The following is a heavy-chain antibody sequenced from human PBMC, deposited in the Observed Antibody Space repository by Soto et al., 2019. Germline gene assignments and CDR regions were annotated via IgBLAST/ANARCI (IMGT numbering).Heavy chain of an antibody. J-gene: IGHJ4*02. CDR1: GFTFSSYA. CDR2: ISGSGGST. D-gene: IGHD3-22*01. CDR3: AGQYYYDSSGYYPLDY. V-gene: IGHV3-23*01. Sequence: GGSLRLSCAASGFTFSSYAMSWVRQAPGKGLEWVSAISGSGGSTYYADSVKGRFTISRDNSKNTLYLQMSSLRAEDTAVYYCAGQYYYDSSGYYPLDYWGQGTLVTVSS.